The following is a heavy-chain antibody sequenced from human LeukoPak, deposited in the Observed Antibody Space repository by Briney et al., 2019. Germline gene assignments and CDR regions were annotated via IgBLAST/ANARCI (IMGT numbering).Heavy chain of an antibody. D-gene: IGHD2-2*01. V-gene: IGHV4-31*03. CDR1: GGSISSGGYY. J-gene: IGHJ5*02. Sequence: SETLSLTCTVSGGSISSGGYYWSWIRQHPGKGLEWIGYIYYSGSTYYNPSLKSRVTISVDTSKNQFSLKLSSVTAADTAVYYCARGFSRIVVAPAAIDPWGQGTLVTVSS. CDR3: ARGFSRIVVAPAAIDP. CDR2: IYYSGST.